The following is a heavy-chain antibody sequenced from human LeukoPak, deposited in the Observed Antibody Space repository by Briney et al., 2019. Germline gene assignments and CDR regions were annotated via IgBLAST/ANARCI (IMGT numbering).Heavy chain of an antibody. J-gene: IGHJ6*04. D-gene: IGHD3-10*02. CDR2: ISGRGGHT. CDR1: GFTFSNYV. V-gene: IGHV3-23*01. CDR3: AELGITMIGGV. Sequence: GGSLRLSCAASGFTFSNYVMAWVRQAPGKGLEWVSGISGRGGHTYHADSMTDRFTISRDNSKNTLYLQMNSLRAEDTAVYYCAELGITMIGGVWGKGTAVTISS.